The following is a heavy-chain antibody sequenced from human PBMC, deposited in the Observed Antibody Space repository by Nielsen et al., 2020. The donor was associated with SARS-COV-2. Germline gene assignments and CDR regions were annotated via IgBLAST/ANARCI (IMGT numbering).Heavy chain of an antibody. CDR2: IHYSGRT. V-gene: IGHV4-59*08. CDR3: ARPPDT. CDR1: GGSIGSYY. Sequence: SETLSLTCTVSGGSIGSYYWSWIRQPPGKGPEWIGYIHYSGRTTYNPSLKSRVTISIDTSKNQFSLKLSSVTAADTAVYYCARPPDTRGQGTMVAVSS. J-gene: IGHJ3*01.